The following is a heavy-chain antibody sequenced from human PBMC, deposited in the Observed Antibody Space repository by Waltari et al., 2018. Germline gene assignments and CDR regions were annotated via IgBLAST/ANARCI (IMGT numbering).Heavy chain of an antibody. Sequence: QVQLVQSGAEVKKPGASVKVSCKASGYTFTSYDINWVRQATGQGLEWMGWMNPNSGNTGYAQKFQGRVTITADESTSTAYMELSSLRSEDTAVYYCARVGGYDFWSGYYYYYGMDVWGQGTTVTVSS. J-gene: IGHJ6*02. CDR1: GYTFTSYD. CDR2: MNPNSGNT. V-gene: IGHV1-8*01. CDR3: ARVGGYDFWSGYYYYYGMDV. D-gene: IGHD3-3*01.